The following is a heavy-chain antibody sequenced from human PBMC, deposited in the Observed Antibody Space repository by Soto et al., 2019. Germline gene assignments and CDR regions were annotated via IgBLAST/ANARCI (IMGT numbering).Heavy chain of an antibody. V-gene: IGHV3-74*01. CDR1: GFTFSTYW. J-gene: IGHJ4*02. CDR3: ARGTRLIPAESDFDY. CDR2: TNTDGSST. Sequence: EVQLVESGGGLVQPGGSLRLSCAASGFTFSTYWMHWVRQAPGKGLVWVSRTNTDGSSTTYADSVEGRFTISRDNAKNTLYLQMNSLRAEDTAVYYCARGTRLIPAESDFDYWGQGTLVTVSS. D-gene: IGHD2-2*01.